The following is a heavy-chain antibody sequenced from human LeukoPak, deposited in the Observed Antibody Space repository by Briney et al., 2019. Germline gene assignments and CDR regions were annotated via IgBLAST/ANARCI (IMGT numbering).Heavy chain of an antibody. J-gene: IGHJ4*02. V-gene: IGHV4-59*01. Sequence: SGTLSLTCTVAGASISGFYWSWIRQPPGKGLECLGFIYSSGSTNYNPSLKSRVTIAIDTSKNQFSLKLSSVTAADTAVYYCARWRNLDYWGQGTLVTVSS. CDR3: ARWRNLDY. CDR1: GASISGFY. D-gene: IGHD3-3*01. CDR2: IYSSGST.